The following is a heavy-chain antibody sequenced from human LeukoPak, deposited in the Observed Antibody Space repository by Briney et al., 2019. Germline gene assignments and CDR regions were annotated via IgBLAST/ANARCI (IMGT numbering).Heavy chain of an antibody. CDR2: IWYDGSNK. V-gene: IGHV3-30*02. D-gene: IGHD2-2*01. J-gene: IGHJ6*03. CDR1: GFTFSSYG. Sequence: GGSLRLSCAASGFTFSSYGMHWVRQAPGKGLEWVAVIWYDGSNKYYAGSVKGRFTISRDNSKNTLSLQMNSLRAEDTALYYCAKARGTSAATGYYYYMDVWADGTTVTVSS. CDR3: AKARGTSAATGYYYYMDV.